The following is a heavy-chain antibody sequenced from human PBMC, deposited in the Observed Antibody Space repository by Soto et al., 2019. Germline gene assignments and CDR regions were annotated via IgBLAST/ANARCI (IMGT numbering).Heavy chain of an antibody. J-gene: IGHJ4*02. Sequence: QVQLQESGPGLVKPSETLSLTCTVSGGSISSYYWSWIRQPPGKGLEWVGYIYFRGSTNYNPSLNSRVSISVGTSKNQFALILNSATAADTAMYYCVRESGSTGWYDYCGQGTLVTVSS. V-gene: IGHV4-59*01. CDR1: GGSISSYY. D-gene: IGHD6-19*01. CDR3: VRESGSTGWYDY. CDR2: IYFRGST.